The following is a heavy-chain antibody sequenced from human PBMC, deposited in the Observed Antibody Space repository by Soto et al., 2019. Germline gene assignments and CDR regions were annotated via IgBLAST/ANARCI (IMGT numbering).Heavy chain of an antibody. Sequence: GESLKISCKGAGYSFTNYWIAWVRQMSGKGLEWMGMIHPADSDTRYSPSFQGQVTFSADKSISTAYLQWSSLKASDTAMYYCARLVGQLWLLIDIWGQGTMVTVS. CDR3: ARLVGQLWLLIDI. CDR1: GYSFTNYW. CDR2: IHPADSDT. V-gene: IGHV5-51*01. D-gene: IGHD5-18*01. J-gene: IGHJ3*02.